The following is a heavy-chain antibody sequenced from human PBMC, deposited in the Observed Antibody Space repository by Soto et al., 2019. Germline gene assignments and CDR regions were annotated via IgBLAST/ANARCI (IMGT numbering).Heavy chain of an antibody. D-gene: IGHD5-12*01. V-gene: IGHV3-30*18. CDR2: ISYDGSNK. CDR1: GFTFSSYG. J-gene: IGHJ6*03. CDR3: AKDTRGYDIYYYYYMDV. Sequence: PGGSLRLSCAASGFTFSSYGMHWVRQAPGKGLEWVAVISYDGSNKYYADSVKGRFTISRDNSKNTLYLQMNSLRAEDTAVYYCAKDTRGYDIYYYYYMDVWGKGTTVTVSS.